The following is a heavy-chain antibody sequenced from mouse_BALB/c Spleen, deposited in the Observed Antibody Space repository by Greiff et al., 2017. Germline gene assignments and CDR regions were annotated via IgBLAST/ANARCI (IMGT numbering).Heavy chain of an antibody. V-gene: IGHV14-3*02. CDR3: APYDYDVGAWFAY. Sequence: VQLQQSGAELVKPGASVKLSCTASGFNIKDTYMHWVKQRPEQGLEWIGRIDPANGNTKYDPKFQGKATITADTSSNTAYLQLSGLTSEDTAVYYCAPYDYDVGAWFAYRGEESLVTVSA. J-gene: IGHJ3*01. CDR1: GFNIKDTY. D-gene: IGHD2-4*01. CDR2: IDPANGNT.